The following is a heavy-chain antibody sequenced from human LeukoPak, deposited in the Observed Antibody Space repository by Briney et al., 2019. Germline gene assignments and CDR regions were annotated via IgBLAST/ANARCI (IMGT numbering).Heavy chain of an antibody. CDR2: ISSSGSTI. CDR3: ARDRDWNSGFDY. D-gene: IGHD1-7*01. J-gene: IGHJ4*02. Sequence: PGGSLRLSCAASGFTFSNYWMNWVRQAPGKGLEWVSYISSSGSTIYYADSVKGRFTISRDNAKNSLYLQMNSLRAEDTAVYYCARDRDWNSGFDYWGQGTLVTVSS. V-gene: IGHV3-48*04. CDR1: GFTFSNYW.